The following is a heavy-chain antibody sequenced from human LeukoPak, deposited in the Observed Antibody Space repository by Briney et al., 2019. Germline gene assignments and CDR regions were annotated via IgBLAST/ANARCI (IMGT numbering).Heavy chain of an antibody. Sequence: ASETLSLTCTVSGGSISSYYWSWVRQPPGKGLECIGYIYNRGSTNYNPSLKSRVSISVDTSKNQFSLKLSSVTAADTAVYYCARSAIDAFDIWGQGTMVTAAS. CDR3: ARSAIDAFDI. CDR1: GGSISSYY. CDR2: IYNRGST. J-gene: IGHJ3*02. V-gene: IGHV4-59*08.